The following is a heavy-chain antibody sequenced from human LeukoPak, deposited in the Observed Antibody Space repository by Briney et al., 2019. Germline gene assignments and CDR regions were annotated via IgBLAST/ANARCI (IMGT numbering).Heavy chain of an antibody. CDR2: INSDGSST. CDR3: AKATESTWAFDY. V-gene: IGHV3-74*01. D-gene: IGHD4-17*01. CDR1: GFTFSSYW. J-gene: IGHJ4*02. Sequence: GGSLRLSCAASGFTFSSYWMHWVRQAPGKGLVWVSRINSDGSSTSYADSVKGRFTISRDNSKNTLYLQMNSLSAEDTAVYYCAKATESTWAFDYWGQGTLVTVSS.